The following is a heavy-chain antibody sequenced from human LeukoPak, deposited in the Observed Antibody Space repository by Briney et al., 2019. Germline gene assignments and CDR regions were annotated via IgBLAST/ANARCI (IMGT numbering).Heavy chain of an antibody. CDR1: GFTFSSYW. CDR2: IKQDGSEK. V-gene: IGHV3-7*01. J-gene: IGHJ4*02. CDR3: ASPRGSSWYGLDY. D-gene: IGHD6-13*01. Sequence: GGSLRLSCAASGFTFSSYWMSWVRQAPGKGLEWVANIKQDGSEKYYVDSVKGRFTISRDNAKNSLYLQMNSLRAEDTAVYYCASPRGSSWYGLDYWGQGTLVTVSS.